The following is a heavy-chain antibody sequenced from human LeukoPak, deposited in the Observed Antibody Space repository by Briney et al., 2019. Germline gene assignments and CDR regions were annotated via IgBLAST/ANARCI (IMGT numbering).Heavy chain of an antibody. D-gene: IGHD3-16*01. CDR2: ISSSSGYI. CDR3: ASAWGIQPFDY. CDR1: GFTFSTYS. Sequence: GGSLRLSCAASGFTFSTYSMNWVRQAPGKGLEWVSYISSSSGYIYYADSVKGRFTISRDNAKNSLYLQMNSLRAEDTAVYYCASAWGIQPFDYWGQGTLVTVSS. V-gene: IGHV3-21*05. J-gene: IGHJ4*02.